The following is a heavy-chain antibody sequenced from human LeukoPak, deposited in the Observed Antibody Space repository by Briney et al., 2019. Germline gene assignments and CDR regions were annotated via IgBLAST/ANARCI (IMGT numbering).Heavy chain of an antibody. V-gene: IGHV3-48*02. CDR2: ISSSSSTI. Sequence: GGSLRLSCAASGFTFSSYSMIWVRRAPGKGLEWVSYISSSSSTIYYADSVKGRFTISRDNAKNSLYLQMNSLRDEDTAVYYCARGYYGSGSYSLDYWGQGTLVTVSS. CDR1: GFTFSSYS. D-gene: IGHD3-10*01. CDR3: ARGYYGSGSYSLDY. J-gene: IGHJ4*02.